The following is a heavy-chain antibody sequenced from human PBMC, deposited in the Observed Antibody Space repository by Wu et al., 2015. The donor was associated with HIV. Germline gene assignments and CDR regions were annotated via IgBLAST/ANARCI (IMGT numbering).Heavy chain of an antibody. Sequence: QVQLVQSGAEVKKPGASVKVSCKASGYTFTGYYMHWVRQAPGQGLEWMGWINPNSGGTNYAQKFQGRVTMTRDTSISTAYMELSRLRSDDTAVYYCARASREIMVLATPGAFDIWGQGTMVTVSS. D-gene: IGHD3-10*01. CDR3: ARASREIMVLATPGAFDI. V-gene: IGHV1-2*02. CDR2: INPNSGGT. J-gene: IGHJ3*02. CDR1: GYTFTGYY.